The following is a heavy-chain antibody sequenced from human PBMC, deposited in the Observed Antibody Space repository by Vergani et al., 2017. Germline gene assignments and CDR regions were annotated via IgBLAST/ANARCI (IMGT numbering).Heavy chain of an antibody. CDR1: GFTLSNYD. D-gene: IGHD6-19*01. CDR2: IQFDGRNQ. CDR3: AKHFSGWGIDY. V-gene: IGHV3-30*02. J-gene: IGHJ4*02. Sequence: QVQLVESGGGVVQRGGSLRLSCATSGFTLSNYDMQWIRQGPGKGLEFVAFIQFDGRNQYYADSVKGRFTLSRDFSKNTLYLQMNSLRTDDTATYYCAKHFSGWGIDYWGQGTQVIVSS.